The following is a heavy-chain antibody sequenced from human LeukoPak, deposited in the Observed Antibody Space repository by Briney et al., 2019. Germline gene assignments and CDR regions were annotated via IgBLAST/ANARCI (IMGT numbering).Heavy chain of an antibody. CDR2: IYSSGST. Sequence: SETLSLTCNVSGGSISGHYWSWIRQPAGKGLEWIGRIYSSGSTNYNPSLKSRVTISVDTSKNQFSLKLSSVTAADTAVYYCARDREDCSSTSCLPRFDYWGQGTLVTVSS. V-gene: IGHV4-4*07. CDR3: ARDREDCSSTSCLPRFDY. CDR1: GGSISGHY. D-gene: IGHD2-2*01. J-gene: IGHJ4*02.